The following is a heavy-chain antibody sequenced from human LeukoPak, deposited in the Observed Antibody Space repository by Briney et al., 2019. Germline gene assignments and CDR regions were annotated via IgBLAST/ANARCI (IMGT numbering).Heavy chain of an antibody. V-gene: IGHV1-46*01. CDR1: GYTFTSYG. CDR3: AREITGEWLDWAAFDY. J-gene: IGHJ4*02. CDR2: INPSGGST. Sequence: GASVKVSCKASGYTFTSYGISWVRQAPGQGLEWMGIINPSGGSTSYAQKFQGRVTMTRDMSTSTVYMELSSLRSEDTAVYYCAREITGEWLDWAAFDYWGQGTLVTVSS. D-gene: IGHD6-19*01.